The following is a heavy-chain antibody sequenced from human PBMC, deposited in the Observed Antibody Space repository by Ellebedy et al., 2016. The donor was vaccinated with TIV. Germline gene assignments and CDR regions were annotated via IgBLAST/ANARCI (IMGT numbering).Heavy chain of an antibody. J-gene: IGHJ3*02. CDR2: ISGSGGST. D-gene: IGHD3-9*01. Sequence: GESLKISXAASGFTFSSYAMSWVRQAPGKGLERVSAISGSGGSTYYADSVKGRFTISRDNSKNTLYLQMNSLRAEDTAVYYCARVAQKDFDWLLSHDALDIWGQGTMVTVSS. V-gene: IGHV3-23*01. CDR3: ARVAQKDFDWLLSHDALDI. CDR1: GFTFSSYA.